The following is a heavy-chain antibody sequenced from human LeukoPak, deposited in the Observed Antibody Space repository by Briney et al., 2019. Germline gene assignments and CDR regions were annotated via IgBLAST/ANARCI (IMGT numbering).Heavy chain of an antibody. CDR1: GVSIYSHY. CDR2: IYTRGSA. CDR3: ARLFSLADFQSLFDF. V-gene: IGHV4-4*09. D-gene: IGHD3/OR15-3a*01. J-gene: IGHJ4*02. Sequence: PSETLSLTCTVSGVSIYSHYWSWIRQPPGKGLEWIGYIYTRGSANYNPSLKSRVTISVDTSKNQFSLKLSSVTTADTAVYFCARLFSLADFQSLFDFWGQGTLVTVSS.